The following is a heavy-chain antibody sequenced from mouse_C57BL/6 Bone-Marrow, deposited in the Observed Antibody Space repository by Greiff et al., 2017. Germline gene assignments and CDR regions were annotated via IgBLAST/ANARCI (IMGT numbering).Heavy chain of an antibody. D-gene: IGHD2-4*01. Sequence: DVKLVESGGGLVQSGRSLRLSCATSGFTFSDFYMEWVRQAPGKGLEWIAASRNKANDYTTEYSASVKGRFIVSRDTSQSILYLQMNALRAEDTAIYYCARDARDYGPFAYWGQGTLVTVSA. J-gene: IGHJ3*01. CDR3: ARDARDYGPFAY. CDR2: SRNKANDYTT. CDR1: GFTFSDFY. V-gene: IGHV7-1*01.